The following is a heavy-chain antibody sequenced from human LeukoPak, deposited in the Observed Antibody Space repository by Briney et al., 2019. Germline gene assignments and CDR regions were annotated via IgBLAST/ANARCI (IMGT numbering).Heavy chain of an antibody. J-gene: IGHJ4*02. CDR1: GYTFTSYG. V-gene: IGHV1-18*01. Sequence: GASVKVSCKASGYTFTSYGISWVRQAPGQGLEWMGWISAYNGNTNYAQKLQGRVTMTTDTSTSTAYMELRSLRSDDTAVYYCARDGGKYYDFWSGYYSLYYFDYWGQGTLVTVSS. CDR2: ISAYNGNT. D-gene: IGHD3-3*01. CDR3: ARDGGKYYDFWSGYYSLYYFDY.